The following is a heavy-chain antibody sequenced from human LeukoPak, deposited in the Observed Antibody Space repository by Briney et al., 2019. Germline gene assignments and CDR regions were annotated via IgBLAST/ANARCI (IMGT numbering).Heavy chain of an antibody. J-gene: IGHJ4*02. Sequence: ASVKVSCKASGYTFTSYGISWVRQAPGQGLEWMGWISAYNGNTNYAQKLQGRVTMATDTSTSTAYMELRSLRSDDTAVYYCAREGITMVRGVFDYWGQGTLVTVSS. CDR2: ISAYNGNT. CDR3: AREGITMVRGVFDY. V-gene: IGHV1-18*01. CDR1: GYTFTSYG. D-gene: IGHD3-10*01.